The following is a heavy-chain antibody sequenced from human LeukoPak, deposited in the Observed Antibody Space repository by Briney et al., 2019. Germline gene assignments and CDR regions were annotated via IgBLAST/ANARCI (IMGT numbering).Heavy chain of an antibody. V-gene: IGHV1-8*01. CDR3: ARGLGIYDFWSGYYTYYYYYGMDV. J-gene: IGHJ6*02. D-gene: IGHD3-3*01. CDR1: GYTFTSYD. Sequence: ASVKVSCKASGYTFTSYDINWVRQATGQGLEWMGWMNPNSGNTGYAQKFQGRVTMTRNTSISTAYMELSSLRSEDTAVYYCARGLGIYDFWSGYYTYYYYYGMDVWGQGTTVTASS. CDR2: MNPNSGNT.